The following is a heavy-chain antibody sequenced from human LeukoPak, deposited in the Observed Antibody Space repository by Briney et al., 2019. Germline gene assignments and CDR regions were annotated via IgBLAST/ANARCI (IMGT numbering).Heavy chain of an antibody. V-gene: IGHV3-9*01. J-gene: IGHJ4*02. CDR1: GFTFDDYA. Sequence: PGGSLRLSCAASGFTFDDYAMHWVRQAPGKGLEWVSGISWNSGSIGYADSVKGRFTISRDNAKNSLYLQMNSLRAEDTALYYCAKHVGSGWYLEGPFDYWGQGTLVTVSS. CDR2: ISWNSGSI. CDR3: AKHVGSGWYLEGPFDY. D-gene: IGHD6-19*01.